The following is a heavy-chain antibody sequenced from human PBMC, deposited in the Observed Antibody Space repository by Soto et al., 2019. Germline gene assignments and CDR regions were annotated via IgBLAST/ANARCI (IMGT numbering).Heavy chain of an antibody. CDR2: IYYNGST. Sequence: QGQLQESGPGLVKPSETLSLTCTVSGDSISSYYWSWIRQPPGKGLEWIGYIYYNGSTKYNPSLKSRITMSLDTSKNQFSLKLSSVTAADTAVYYCARHSPAYYYDSSGYYWGWFDPWGQGTLVTVSS. CDR3: ARHSPAYYYDSSGYYWGWFDP. J-gene: IGHJ5*02. D-gene: IGHD3-22*01. CDR1: GDSISSYY. V-gene: IGHV4-59*08.